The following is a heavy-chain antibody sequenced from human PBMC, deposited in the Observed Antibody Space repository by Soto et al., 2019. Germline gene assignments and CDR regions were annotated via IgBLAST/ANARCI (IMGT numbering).Heavy chain of an antibody. V-gene: IGHV3-23*01. CDR1: GFTFSSYA. CDR3: ARDPYCTNGVCPLSYYYYYGMDV. D-gene: IGHD2-8*01. J-gene: IGHJ6*02. Sequence: GESLKISCAASGFTFSSYAMSWVRQAPGKGLEWVSAISGSGGSTYYADSVKGRFTISRDNSKNTLYLQMNSLRAEDTAVYYCARDPYCTNGVCPLSYYYYYGMDVWGQGTTVTVSS. CDR2: ISGSGGST.